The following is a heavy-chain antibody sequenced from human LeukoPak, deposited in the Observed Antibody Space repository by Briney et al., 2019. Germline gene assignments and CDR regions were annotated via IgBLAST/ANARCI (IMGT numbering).Heavy chain of an antibody. CDR2: IGTAGDT. D-gene: IGHD3-10*01. Sequence: GGSLRLSCAASGFTFSSYDMHWVRQATGKGLEWVSAIGTAGDTYYPGSVKGRFTISRENAKNSLYLQMNSLRAEDTAVYYCARGVFKSTYYYGSGGPGDVWGQGTTVTVSS. J-gene: IGHJ6*02. CDR3: ARGVFKSTYYYGSGGPGDV. V-gene: IGHV3-13*01. CDR1: GFTFSSYD.